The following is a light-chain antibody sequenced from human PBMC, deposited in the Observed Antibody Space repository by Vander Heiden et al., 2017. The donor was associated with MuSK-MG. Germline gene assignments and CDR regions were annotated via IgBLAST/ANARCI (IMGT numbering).Light chain of an antibody. V-gene: IGKV1-39*01. CDR2: AAS. CDR3: QQSDSTLLT. J-gene: IGKJ4*01. CDR1: QSISSY. Sequence: DIQMTQSPSSLSASVGDRVTITCRASQSISSYLNWYQQKPGKAPKLLIYAASSLQSGVPSRFSGSGSGTDFTLTISSLQPEDFATYYCQQSDSTLLTFGGWIKVELK.